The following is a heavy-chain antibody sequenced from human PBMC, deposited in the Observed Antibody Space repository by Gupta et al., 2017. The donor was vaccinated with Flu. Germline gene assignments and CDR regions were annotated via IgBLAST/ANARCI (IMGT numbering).Heavy chain of an antibody. CDR1: GFTFSSYS. CDR3: ARVDNSGSYQLDY. D-gene: IGHD1-26*01. J-gene: IGHJ4*02. V-gene: IGHV3-21*01. Sequence: EVQLVESGGGLVKPGGSLRLSCAASGFTFSSYSMNWVRQAPGKGLEWVSSISSSSSYIYYADSVKGRFTISRDNAKNSLYLQMNSLRAEDTAVYYCARVDNSGSYQLDYWGQGTLVTVSS. CDR2: ISSSSSYI.